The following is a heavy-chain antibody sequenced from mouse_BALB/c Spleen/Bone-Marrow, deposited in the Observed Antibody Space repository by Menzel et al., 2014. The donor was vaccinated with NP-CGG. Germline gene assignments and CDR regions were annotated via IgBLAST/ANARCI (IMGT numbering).Heavy chain of an antibody. CDR1: GDSITSSY. J-gene: IGHJ2*01. CDR2: ISYSGNA. D-gene: IGHD1-2*01. CDR3: ARGNGYHFDY. V-gene: IGHV3-8*02. Sequence: EVQLVESGPSLVKPSQTLTLTCSATGDSITSSYWNWIRKFPGNKLEYMGYISYSGNAYYNPSLKSRISLTRDTSKYQYYLQLNSVTTEDTATDFYARGNGYHFDYWGQGTTLTVSS.